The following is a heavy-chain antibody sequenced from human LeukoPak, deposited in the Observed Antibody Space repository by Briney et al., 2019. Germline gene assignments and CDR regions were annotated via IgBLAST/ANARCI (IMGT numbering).Heavy chain of an antibody. J-gene: IGHJ5*02. V-gene: IGHV4-4*07. D-gene: IGHD3-10*01. Sequence: SETLSLTCTVSGGSISVYYWSWIRQPAGKGLEWIGRIYTSGTTHYNPSLKSRVTMSVDTSKNQFSLKLKSVTAADTAVYYCARGGYYGWGNDFRFDPWGQGTLVTVSS. CDR1: GGSISVYY. CDR3: ARGGYYGWGNDFRFDP. CDR2: IYTSGTT.